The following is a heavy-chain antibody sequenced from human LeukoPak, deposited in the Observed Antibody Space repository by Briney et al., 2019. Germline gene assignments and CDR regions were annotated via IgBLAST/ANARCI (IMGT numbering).Heavy chain of an antibody. V-gene: IGHV3-30*04. CDR2: ISFDGSDK. J-gene: IGHJ4*02. CDR1: GFTFSSYA. CDR3: ARRGWFGELYHTQ. Sequence: GGSLRLSCAASGFTFSSYAMHWVRQAPGKGLEWVALISFDGSDKYYADSVKGRFSISRDNSKNTLYLQMNSLRAEDTAVYYCARRGWFGELYHTQWGQGTLVTVSS. D-gene: IGHD3-10*01.